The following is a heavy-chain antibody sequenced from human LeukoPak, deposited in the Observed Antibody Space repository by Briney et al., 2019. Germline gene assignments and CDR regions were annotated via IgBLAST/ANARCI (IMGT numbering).Heavy chain of an antibody. CDR2: IIPIFGTA. V-gene: IGHV1-69*05. J-gene: IGHJ5*02. Sequence: ASVKVSCKASGGTFSSYAVSWVRQAPGQGLEWMGGIIPIFGTANYAQKFQGRVTITTDESTSTAYMELSSLRSEDTAVYYCARGRVVYSSSWYYWFDPWGQGTLVTVSS. CDR1: GGTFSSYA. CDR3: ARGRVVYSSSWYYWFDP. D-gene: IGHD6-13*01.